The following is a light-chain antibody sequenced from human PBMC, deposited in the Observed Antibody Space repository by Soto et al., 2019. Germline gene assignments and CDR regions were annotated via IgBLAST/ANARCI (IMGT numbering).Light chain of an antibody. CDR2: EAS. J-gene: IGKJ1*01. Sequence: DIQMTQSPSSLSASVGDRVTITCRASQTISSWLAWYQQKAGKAPKLLIYEASTLESGVPSRFSGSGSGTKFTLTISSLQPDDFATFYCQQNKSYPWTFGQGTKVEIK. V-gene: IGKV1-5*03. CDR1: QTISSW. CDR3: QQNKSYPWT.